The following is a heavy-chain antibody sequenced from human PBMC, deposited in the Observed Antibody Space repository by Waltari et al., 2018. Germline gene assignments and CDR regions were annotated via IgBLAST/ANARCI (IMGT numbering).Heavy chain of an antibody. CDR3: ALEARWLQPHDAFDI. J-gene: IGHJ3*02. V-gene: IGHV4-39*07. CDR1: GGSISSSSYY. Sequence: QLQLQESGPGLVKPSETLSLTCTVSGGSISSSSYYWGWIRQPPGKGLEWIGSIYYSGSTYYNPSLKSRVTISVDTSKNQFSLKLSSVTAADTAVYYCALEARWLQPHDAFDIWGQGTMVTVSS. CDR2: IYYSGST. D-gene: IGHD5-12*01.